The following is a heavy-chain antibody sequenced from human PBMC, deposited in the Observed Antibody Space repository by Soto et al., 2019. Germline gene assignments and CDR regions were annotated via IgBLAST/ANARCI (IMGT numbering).Heavy chain of an antibody. J-gene: IGHJ4*03. V-gene: IGHV1-69*01. CDR2: IIPVFDKA. D-gene: IGHD2-21*01. Sequence: QVQLVQSGADVKKPGSSVKGSCKTSGGPFGSSAISWVRQAPAQGLEWMGEIIPVFDKANYAQNFQGRLTITADAPTATVFMQLRRPSSEDTSVYFCARLRRDGGDAFDHWGLGTFVTVSS. CDR1: GGPFGSSA. CDR3: ARLRRDGGDAFDH.